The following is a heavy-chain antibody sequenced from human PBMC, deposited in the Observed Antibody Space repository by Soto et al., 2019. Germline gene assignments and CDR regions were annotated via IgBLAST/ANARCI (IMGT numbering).Heavy chain of an antibody. CDR2: INPSGGST. CDR3: ARGPRGDSSGYYYIHYFDY. CDR1: GYTFTSYY. J-gene: IGHJ4*02. Sequence: GASVNVSCKASGYTFTSYYMHWVRQAPGQGLEWMGIINPSGGSTSYAQRFQGRVTMTRDTSTSTVYMELSSLRSEDTAVYYCARGPRGDSSGYYYIHYFDYWGQGTLVTVSS. V-gene: IGHV1-46*01. D-gene: IGHD3-22*01.